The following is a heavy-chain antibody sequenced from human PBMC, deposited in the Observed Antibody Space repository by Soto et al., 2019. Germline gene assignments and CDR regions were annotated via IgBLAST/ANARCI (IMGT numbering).Heavy chain of an antibody. CDR2: ISAYNGNT. D-gene: IGHD2-21*01. V-gene: IGHV1-18*01. CDR3: ARLGDSGYYYYYGMDV. CDR1: GYTFTSYG. J-gene: IGHJ6*02. Sequence: QVQLVQSGAEVKKPGASVKVSCKASGYTFTSYGISWVRQAPGQGLEWMGWISAYNGNTNYAQKLQGRVTMTTDTSTRTAYMELRSLRSDDTAVYYCARLGDSGYYYYYGMDVWGQGTTVTVSS.